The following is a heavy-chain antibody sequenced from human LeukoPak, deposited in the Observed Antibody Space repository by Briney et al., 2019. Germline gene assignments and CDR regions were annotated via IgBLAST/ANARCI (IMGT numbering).Heavy chain of an antibody. CDR2: ISYDGSNK. J-gene: IGHJ4*02. CDR3: AKDVRYLGFGELIYFDY. V-gene: IGHV3-30*18. D-gene: IGHD3-10*01. CDR1: GFTFSSYG. Sequence: GGSLSLSCAASGFTFSSYGMHWVRQAPGKGLEWVAVISYDGSNKYYADSVKGRFTISRDNSKNTLYLQMNSLRAEDTAVYYCAKDVRYLGFGELIYFDYWGQGTLVTVSS.